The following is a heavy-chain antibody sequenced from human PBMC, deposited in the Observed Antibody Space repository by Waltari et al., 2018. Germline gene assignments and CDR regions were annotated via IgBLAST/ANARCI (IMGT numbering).Heavy chain of an antibody. Sequence: GLVKASETLSLTCTVSGDSISSSSYYWGWVRQPPGKGLEWIGNMYYSGSTYYNPSLKSRVTISGDTSKSQFSLKLSSVTAADTSMYYCVRHARTTSGGKHFDHWGQGMLVTVSP. D-gene: IGHD2-15*01. J-gene: IGHJ4*02. CDR1: GDSISSSSYY. V-gene: IGHV4-39*01. CDR3: VRHARTTSGGKHFDH. CDR2: MYYSGST.